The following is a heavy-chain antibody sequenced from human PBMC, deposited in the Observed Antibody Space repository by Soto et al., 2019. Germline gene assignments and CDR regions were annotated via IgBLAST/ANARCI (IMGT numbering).Heavy chain of an antibody. J-gene: IGHJ4*02. Sequence: QVQLVESGGGVVQPGRSLRLSCAASGFTFSSYGMHWVRQAPGKGLEWVAVISYDGSNKYYADSVKGRFTISRDNSKNTLYLQMNSLRAEDTAVYYCAKDQLGSRGGVLDYWGQGTLVTVSS. CDR3: AKDQLGSRGGVLDY. V-gene: IGHV3-30*18. D-gene: IGHD2-15*01. CDR2: ISYDGSNK. CDR1: GFTFSSYG.